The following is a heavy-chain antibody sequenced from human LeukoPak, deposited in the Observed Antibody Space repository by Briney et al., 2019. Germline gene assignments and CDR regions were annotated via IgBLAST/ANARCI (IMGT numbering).Heavy chain of an antibody. CDR2: IIPIFGTA. D-gene: IGHD4-17*01. V-gene: IGHV1-69*13. Sequence: GASVKVSCKASGGTFSSYAISWVRQAPGQGLEWMGGIIPIFGTANYAQKFQGRVTITADESTSTAYMELSSLRSEDTAVYYCARDVTVTTQGVWFDPWGQGTLVIVSS. J-gene: IGHJ5*02. CDR3: ARDVTVTTQGVWFDP. CDR1: GGTFSSYA.